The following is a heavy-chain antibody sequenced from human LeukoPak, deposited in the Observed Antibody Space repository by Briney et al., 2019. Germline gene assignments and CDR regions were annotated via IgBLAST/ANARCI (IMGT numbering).Heavy chain of an antibody. V-gene: IGHV1-69*13. CDR1: GGTFSSYA. Sequence: WASVKVSCKASGGTFSSYAISWVRQAPGQGLEWMGGIIPIFGTANYAQKFQGRVTITADESTSTAYMELSSLRSEDTAVYYCAREIRGYSYGYDYWGQGTLVTVSS. J-gene: IGHJ4*02. CDR3: AREIRGYSYGYDY. CDR2: IIPIFGTA. D-gene: IGHD5-18*01.